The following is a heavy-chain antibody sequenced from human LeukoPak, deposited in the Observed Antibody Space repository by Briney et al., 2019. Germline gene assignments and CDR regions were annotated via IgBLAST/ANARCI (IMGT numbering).Heavy chain of an antibody. CDR1: GGSFSGYY. CDR2: ISASGST. V-gene: IGHV4-4*08. D-gene: IGHD2-15*01. Sequence: SETLSLTCAVYGGSFSGYYWSWIRQPPGKGLEWIGRISASGSTNYNPSLKSRVTISVDTSKNQISLKVNSVTAADTAVYYCARDPGYCSGDSCFGYWGRGTLVTVSS. CDR3: ARDPGYCSGDSCFGY. J-gene: IGHJ4*02.